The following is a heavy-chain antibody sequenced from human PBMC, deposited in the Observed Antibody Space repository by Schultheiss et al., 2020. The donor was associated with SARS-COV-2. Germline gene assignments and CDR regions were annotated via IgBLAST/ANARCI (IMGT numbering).Heavy chain of an antibody. CDR2: ISYDGSNK. J-gene: IGHJ4*02. D-gene: IGHD6-13*01. CDR1: GFTFSSYA. CDR3: ARWGIAAAGSEGLDY. Sequence: GESLKISCAASGFTFSSYAMHWVRQAPGKGLEWVAVISYDGSNKYYADSVKGRFTISRDNSKNTLYLQMNGLRAEDTAVYYCARWGIAAAGSEGLDYWGQGTLVTVSS. V-gene: IGHV3-30*01.